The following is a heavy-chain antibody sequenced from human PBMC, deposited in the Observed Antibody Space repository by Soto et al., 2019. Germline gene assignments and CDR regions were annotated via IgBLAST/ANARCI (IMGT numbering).Heavy chain of an antibody. CDR2: IYDSGST. CDR3: ARRLYSDSRGFEGGGMDV. Sequence: QLQLQESGPGLVKPSETLSLTCTVSGGSISSSSYYWGWIRQPPGKGLEWIGSIYDSGSTYYNPSLTRRVHISVDTSTNQFSLTLSSVTAADTAVYYCARRLYSDSRGFEGGGMDVWGQGTTVTVSS. CDR1: GGSISSSSYY. D-gene: IGHD3-22*01. V-gene: IGHV4-39*01. J-gene: IGHJ6*02.